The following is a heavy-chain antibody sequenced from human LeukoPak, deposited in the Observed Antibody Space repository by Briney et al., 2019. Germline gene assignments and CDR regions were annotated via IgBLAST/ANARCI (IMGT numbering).Heavy chain of an antibody. CDR1: GYAFTSYG. V-gene: IGHV1-18*01. CDR3: ARDLGGGYIVVVPAGGMDV. Sequence: ASVKVSCKASGYAFTSYGISWVRQAPGQGLEGMGWMGAYNGNTNYAQKLQGRVTMTTDTSTSKAYMELRSLRSDDTAVYYCARDLGGGYIVVVPAGGMDVWGQGTTVTVPS. D-gene: IGHD2-2*01. CDR2: MGAYNGNT. J-gene: IGHJ6*02.